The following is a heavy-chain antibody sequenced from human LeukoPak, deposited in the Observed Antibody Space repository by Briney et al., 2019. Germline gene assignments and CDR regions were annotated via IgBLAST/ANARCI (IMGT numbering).Heavy chain of an antibody. CDR2: IRSSGSTI. J-gene: IGHJ4*02. Sequence: GGSLRLSCAASGFTFSDYYMSWIRQAPGKGLEWVSYIRSSGSTIYYADSVKGRFTISRDNAKNSLYLQMNSLRAEDTAVYYCARDYYDSSGYCFDYWGQGTLVTVSS. D-gene: IGHD3-22*01. V-gene: IGHV3-11*01. CDR3: ARDYYDSSGYCFDY. CDR1: GFTFSDYY.